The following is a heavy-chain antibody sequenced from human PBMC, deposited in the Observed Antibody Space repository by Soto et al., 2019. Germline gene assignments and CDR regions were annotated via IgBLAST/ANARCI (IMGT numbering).Heavy chain of an antibody. D-gene: IGHD2-15*01. CDR2: IYPVDSDT. V-gene: IGHV5-51*01. J-gene: IGHJ6*03. Sequence: PGESLKISCKGSGYSFTSYWIGWVRQMPGKGLEWMGIIYPVDSDTRYSPSFQGLVTISADKSISTAYLQCSSLKASDTAMYYCARTVEDIVVVVAATHYYYYYMDVWGKGTTVTVSS. CDR1: GYSFTSYW. CDR3: ARTVEDIVVVVAATHYYYYYMDV.